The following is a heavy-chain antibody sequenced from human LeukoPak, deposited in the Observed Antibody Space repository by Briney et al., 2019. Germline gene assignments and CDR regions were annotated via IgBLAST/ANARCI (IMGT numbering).Heavy chain of an antibody. CDR1: GGSISSSSFY. V-gene: IGHV4-39*07. Sequence: PSETLSLTCTVSGGSISSSSFYWGWIRQPPGKGLEWIGEITHSGSTNYNPALKSRLTISVDTSKSQFSLKLSSVTAAETAVYYCARGSATGLAYWGQGTLVTVSS. CDR2: ITHSGST. D-gene: IGHD1-1*01. CDR3: ARGSATGLAY. J-gene: IGHJ4*02.